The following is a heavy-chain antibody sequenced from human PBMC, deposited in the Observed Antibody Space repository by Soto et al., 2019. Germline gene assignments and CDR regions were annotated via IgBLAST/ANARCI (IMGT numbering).Heavy chain of an antibody. CDR1: GFTFSSYS. CDR3: AKDHYYDSSGSLDY. D-gene: IGHD3-22*01. J-gene: IGHJ4*02. V-gene: IGHV3-30*18. Sequence: GGSLRLSCAASGFTFSSYSMNWVRQAPGKGLEWVSYISYDGSTIYYADSVKGRFTISRDNSKNTLYLQMNSLRAEDTAVYYCAKDHYYDSSGSLDYWGQGTLVTVSS. CDR2: ISYDGSTI.